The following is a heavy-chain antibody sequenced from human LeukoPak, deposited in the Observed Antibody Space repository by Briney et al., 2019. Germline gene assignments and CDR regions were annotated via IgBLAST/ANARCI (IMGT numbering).Heavy chain of an antibody. V-gene: IGHV3-48*03. CDR2: ISSWGSHI. Sequence: GGSLRLSCAASGFTFSSYEMTWVRQAPGKGLEWVSYISSWGSHIYYADSVRGRFTISRDNDKISLYLQMNSLRAEDTVVYYCAELGITMIGGVWGKGTTVTISS. CDR1: GFTFSSYE. D-gene: IGHD3-10*02. J-gene: IGHJ6*04. CDR3: AELGITMIGGV.